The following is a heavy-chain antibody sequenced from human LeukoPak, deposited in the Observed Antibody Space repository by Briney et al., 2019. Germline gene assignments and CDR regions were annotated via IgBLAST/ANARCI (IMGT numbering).Heavy chain of an antibody. J-gene: IGHJ2*01. D-gene: IGHD2-15*01. CDR3: ARGLSRGWYFDL. CDR1: GGSISSYY. CDR2: IYYSGST. Sequence: SETLSLTRTVSGGSISSYYWSWIRQPPGKGLEWIGYIYYSGSTNYNPSLKSRVTISVDTSKNQFSLKLSSVTAADTAVYYCARGLSRGWYFDLWGRGTLVTVSS. V-gene: IGHV4-59*01.